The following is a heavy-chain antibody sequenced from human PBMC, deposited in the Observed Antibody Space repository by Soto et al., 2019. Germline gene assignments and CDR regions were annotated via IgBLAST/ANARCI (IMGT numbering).Heavy chain of an antibody. D-gene: IGHD5-12*01. CDR3: ARLGGYSGYDPFDF. J-gene: IGHJ4*02. CDR1: GFHFSIYA. Sequence: EVQLSESGGGLVEPGGSLRLSCAASGFHFSIYAMGWDRQAPGKGLEWVSVISGNGGSTYYPDSVKGRFSISRDISKNTLFLEMNSLRAEDTAIYYCARLGGYSGYDPFDFWGQGTLVTVSS. V-gene: IGHV3-23*01. CDR2: ISGNGGST.